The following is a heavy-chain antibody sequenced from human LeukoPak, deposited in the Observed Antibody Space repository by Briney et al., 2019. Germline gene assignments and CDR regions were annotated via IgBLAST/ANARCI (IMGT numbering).Heavy chain of an antibody. V-gene: IGHV3-13*01. D-gene: IGHD6-6*01. CDR1: GFTFSSYD. CDR3: ARGSRYSSSIPDY. J-gene: IGHJ4*02. Sequence: GGSLRLSCAASGFTFSSYDVHWVRQATGKGLEWVSAIGTAGDTYYPGSVKGRFTISRENAKNSLYLQMNSLRAGDTAVYYCARGSRYSSSIPDYWGQGTLVTVSS. CDR2: IGTAGDT.